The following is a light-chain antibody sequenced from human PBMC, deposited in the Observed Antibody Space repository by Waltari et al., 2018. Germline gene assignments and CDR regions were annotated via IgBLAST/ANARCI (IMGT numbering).Light chain of an antibody. V-gene: IGKV1-6*01. J-gene: IGKJ1*01. CDR2: AAS. CDR3: LQENNYPQT. CDR1: QGIRND. Sequence: AIQMTQSPSSLSASVGDRVTITCRASQGIRNDLNWYQQKPGKAPKILIYAASILESGVPSRFSGSGSGTDFTLTISSLQPEDFATYYCLQENNYPQTFGQGTNVEIK.